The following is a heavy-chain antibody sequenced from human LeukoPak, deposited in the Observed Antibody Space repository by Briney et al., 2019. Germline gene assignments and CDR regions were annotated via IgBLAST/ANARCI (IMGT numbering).Heavy chain of an antibody. V-gene: IGHV3-23*01. CDR3: ASRGRAYYDSFRDGPDV. CDR1: GFTFSSYA. Sequence: GGSLRLSCAASGFTFSSYAMSWVRQAPGKGLEWVSAISGSGGSTYYADSVKGRFTISRDNSKNTLYLQMNSLRAEDTAVYYCASRGRAYYDSFRDGPDVWGKGTTVTVS. J-gene: IGHJ6*03. D-gene: IGHD3-22*01. CDR2: ISGSGGST.